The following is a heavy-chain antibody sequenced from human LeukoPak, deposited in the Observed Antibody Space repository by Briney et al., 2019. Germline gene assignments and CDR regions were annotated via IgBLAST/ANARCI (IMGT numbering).Heavy chain of an antibody. V-gene: IGHV1-2*02. CDR3: ARWNDPTQNYYHYGMDV. D-gene: IGHD1-1*01. CDR2: INPNSGGS. Sequence: AASVKVSCKASGYRFSGYYMYWVRQAPGQGLEWMGWINPNSGGSKYAQKFQGRVTMTRDTPISTAYMELNNLRSDDTAVYYCARWNDPTQNYYHYGMDVWGQGTTVTVSS. CDR1: GYRFSGYY. J-gene: IGHJ6*02.